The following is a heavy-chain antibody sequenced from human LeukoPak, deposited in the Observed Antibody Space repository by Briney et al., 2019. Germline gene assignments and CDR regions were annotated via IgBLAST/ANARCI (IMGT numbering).Heavy chain of an antibody. V-gene: IGHV3-21*01. D-gene: IGHD2-2*01. Sequence: PGGSLRLSCAASGFTFSSYGMHWVRQAPGKGLEWVSSISSSSSYIYYADSVKGRFTISRDNAKNSLYLQMNSLRAEDTAVYYCARVSKCSSTSCYSAFDIWGQGTMVTVSS. J-gene: IGHJ3*02. CDR1: GFTFSSYG. CDR2: ISSSSSYI. CDR3: ARVSKCSSTSCYSAFDI.